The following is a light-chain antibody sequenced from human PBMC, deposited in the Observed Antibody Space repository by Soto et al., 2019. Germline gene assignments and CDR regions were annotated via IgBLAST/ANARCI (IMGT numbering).Light chain of an antibody. V-gene: IGKV3-20*01. Sequence: EIVLTQSPGTLSLSPGERATLSCRASQTVNNNYLTWYQQTPGQAPRLLIYGASSRATGIPDKFSGSGSGTDFTLTISRLEPEDFAVYCCQQYGTSPFTFGPGTKVDIK. CDR2: GAS. CDR1: QTVNNNY. J-gene: IGKJ3*01. CDR3: QQYGTSPFT.